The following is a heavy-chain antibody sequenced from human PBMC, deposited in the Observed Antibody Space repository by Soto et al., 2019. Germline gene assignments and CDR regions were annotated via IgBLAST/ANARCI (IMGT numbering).Heavy chain of an antibody. J-gene: IGHJ4*02. D-gene: IGHD3-22*01. CDR2: IWYDGSNK. CDR3: ARDVCLRRSMIVDDY. Sequence: QVQLVESGGGVVQPGRSLRLSCAASGFTFSSYGMHWVRQAPGKGLEWVAVIWYDGSNKYYADSVKGRFTISRDNSKNTLYLQRQSLRAEDTAVYYWARDVCLRRSMIVDDYWGQGTLVTVSS. CDR1: GFTFSSYG. V-gene: IGHV3-33*01.